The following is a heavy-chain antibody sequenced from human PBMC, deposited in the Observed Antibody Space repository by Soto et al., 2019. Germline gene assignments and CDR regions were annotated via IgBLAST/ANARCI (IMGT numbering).Heavy chain of an antibody. Sequence: GGSLRLSCAASGFTFSSYGMHWVRQAPGKGLEWVSAISYGGGTTYYADSVKGRFTISRDNSKNTLYLQMNSLRAEDTAVYYCAKNPGYYYDSTGYHFDYSGQGTLVTVSS. V-gene: IGHV3-23*01. J-gene: IGHJ4*02. D-gene: IGHD3-22*01. CDR1: GFTFSSYG. CDR3: AKNPGYYYDSTGYHFDY. CDR2: ISYGGGTT.